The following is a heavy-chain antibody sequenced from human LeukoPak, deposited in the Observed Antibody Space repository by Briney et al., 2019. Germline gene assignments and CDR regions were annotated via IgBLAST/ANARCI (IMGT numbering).Heavy chain of an antibody. J-gene: IGHJ6*02. V-gene: IGHV3-11*04. Sequence: GGSLRLSCAASGFSFSDYAMSWVRQAPEKGLEWVSLITTSAGTTYYADSVKGRFTISRDNAKNSLYLQMNSLRAEDTAVYYCARVQYSSSWLSDYYYYGMDVWGQGTTVTVSS. CDR3: ARVQYSSSWLSDYYYYGMDV. CDR2: ITTSAGTT. D-gene: IGHD6-13*01. CDR1: GFSFSDYA.